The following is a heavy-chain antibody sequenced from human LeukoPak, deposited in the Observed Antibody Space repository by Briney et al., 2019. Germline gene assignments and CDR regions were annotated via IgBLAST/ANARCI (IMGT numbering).Heavy chain of an antibody. CDR3: ARGSIVGATSLGAFDI. V-gene: IGHV1-18*01. Sequence: ASVKVSCKASGYTFTSYGISWVRQAPGQGLVWMGWISAYNGNTNYAQKLQGRVTMTTDTSTSTAYMELRSLRSDDTAVYYCARGSIVGATSLGAFDIWGQGTMVTVSS. D-gene: IGHD1-26*01. CDR2: ISAYNGNT. CDR1: GYTFTSYG. J-gene: IGHJ3*02.